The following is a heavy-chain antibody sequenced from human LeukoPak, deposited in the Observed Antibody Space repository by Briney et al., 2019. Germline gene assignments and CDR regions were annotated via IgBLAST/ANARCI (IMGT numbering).Heavy chain of an antibody. Sequence: SETLSLTCAVYGGSFSGYYWSWIRQPPGKGLEWIGEINHSGSTNYNPSLKSRVTISVDTSKNQFSLKLSSVTAADTAVYYCASMYGASDYWGQGTLVTVSS. J-gene: IGHJ4*02. V-gene: IGHV4-34*01. CDR1: GGSFSGYY. D-gene: IGHD4-17*01. CDR3: ASMYGASDY. CDR2: INHSGST.